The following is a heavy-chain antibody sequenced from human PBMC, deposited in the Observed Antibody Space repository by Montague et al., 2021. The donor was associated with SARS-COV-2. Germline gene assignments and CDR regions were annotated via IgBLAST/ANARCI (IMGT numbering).Heavy chain of an antibody. CDR1: GGSIGSSSYY. V-gene: IGHV4-39*01. Sequence: SETLSLTCTVSGGSIGSSSYYWGWIRQPPGKGLEWIGSIYYSGSTYYNPSLKSRVTISVDTSKNQFSLKLSSVTAADTAVYYCARFPTSYYYDSKAAPATPDAFDIWGRGTMVTVSS. D-gene: IGHD3-22*01. J-gene: IGHJ3*02. CDR2: IYYSGST. CDR3: ARFPTSYYYDSKAAPATPDAFDI.